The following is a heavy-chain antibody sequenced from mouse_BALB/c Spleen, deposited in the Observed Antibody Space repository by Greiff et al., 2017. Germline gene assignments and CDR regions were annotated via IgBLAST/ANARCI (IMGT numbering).Heavy chain of an antibody. CDR2: IDPANGNT. V-gene: IGHV14-3*02. CDR1: GFNIKDTY. Sequence: EVKLMESGAELVKPGASVKLSCTASGFNIKDTYMHWVKQRPEQGLEWIGRIDPANGNTKYDPKFQGKATITADTSSNTAYLQLSSLTSEDTAVYYCARRYGNPYWGQGTLVTVSA. J-gene: IGHJ3*01. CDR3: ARRYGNPY. D-gene: IGHD2-10*02.